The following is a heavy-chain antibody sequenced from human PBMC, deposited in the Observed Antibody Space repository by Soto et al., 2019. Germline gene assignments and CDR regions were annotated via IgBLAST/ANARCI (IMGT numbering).Heavy chain of an antibody. CDR1: GFTFSNFV. CDR2: IGGTSGST. J-gene: IGHJ2*01. D-gene: IGHD7-27*01. CDR3: AKRRGDGYFDL. V-gene: IGHV3-23*01. Sequence: GGSLRLSCAASGFTFSNFVMGWVRRAPGKGLEWVSAIGGTSGSTYYADSVKGRFTISRDNSKNTLSLQMNSLRADDTAVYYCAKRRGDGYFDLWGRGSLVTSPQ.